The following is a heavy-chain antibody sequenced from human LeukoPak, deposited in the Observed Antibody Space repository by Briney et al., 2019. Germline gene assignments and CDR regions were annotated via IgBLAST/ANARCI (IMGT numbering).Heavy chain of an antibody. CDR1: GYSFTTNW. CDR2: IYPADSDT. CDR3: TRPPFI. Sequence: GESLKISCKGSGYSFTTNWMGWVRQMPGKGLEWMGIIYPADSDTRYSPSFQGQVTISVDKSISTAYLQWASLKASDTAMYYGTRPPFIWGQGTMVTVSS. V-gene: IGHV5-51*01. J-gene: IGHJ3*02.